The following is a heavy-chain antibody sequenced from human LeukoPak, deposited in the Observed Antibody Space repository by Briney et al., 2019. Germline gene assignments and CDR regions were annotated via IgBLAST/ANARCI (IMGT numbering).Heavy chain of an antibody. D-gene: IGHD6-19*01. CDR2: INPNSGGT. CDR1: GYTFTGYY. V-gene: IGHV1-2*02. J-gene: IGHJ6*03. CDR3: ARDLVEGSGWYYYYMDV. Sequence: ASVKVSCKASGYTFTGYYMHWVRPATGQGLEWMGWINPNSGGTNYAQKFQGRVTMTRDTSISTAYMELSRLRSDDTAVYYCARDLVEGSGWYYYYMDVWGKGTTVTVSS.